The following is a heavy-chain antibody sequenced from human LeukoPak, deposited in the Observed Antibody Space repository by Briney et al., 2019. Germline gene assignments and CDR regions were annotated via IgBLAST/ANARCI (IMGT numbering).Heavy chain of an antibody. J-gene: IGHJ6*02. D-gene: IGHD2/OR15-2a*01. V-gene: IGHV3-66*01. CDR1: GFTVSSNY. CDR3: ASSSNAGPYYYYYGMDV. CDR2: IYSGGST. Sequence: GGSLRLSCAASGFTVSSNYMSWVRQAPGKGLEWVSVIYSGGSTYYADSVKGRFTISRDNSKNTLYLQMNSLRAEDTAVYYCASSSNAGPYYYYYGMDVWGQGTTVTVSS.